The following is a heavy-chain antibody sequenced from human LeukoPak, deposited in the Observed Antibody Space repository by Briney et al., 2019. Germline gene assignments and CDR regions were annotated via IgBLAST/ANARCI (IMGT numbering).Heavy chain of an antibody. J-gene: IGHJ4*02. CDR3: ARVADFWSGYYSDY. Sequence: SQTLSLTCAVSGGSISSGSYYWSWIRQPAGKGLEWIGRIYTSGSTNYNPSLKSRVTISVDTSKNQFSLKLSSVTAADTAVYYCARVADFWSGYYSDYWGQGTLVTVSS. V-gene: IGHV4-61*02. CDR1: GGSISSGSYY. CDR2: IYTSGST. D-gene: IGHD3-3*01.